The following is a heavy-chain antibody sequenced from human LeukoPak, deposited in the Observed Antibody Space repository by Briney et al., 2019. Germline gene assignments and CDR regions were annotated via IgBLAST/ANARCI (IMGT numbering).Heavy chain of an antibody. CDR1: GFTVSSDY. V-gene: IGHV3-53*01. CDR3: TRGVWD. CDR2: VSSGGDT. Sequence: GGSLRLSCAASGFTVSSDYMNWVRQAPGKGLEWVSVVSSGGDTYYADSVRGRFVISRDHSKNTLYLQMNGLRAEDTAVYYCTRGVWDWGQGTLVTVSS. D-gene: IGHD1-26*01. J-gene: IGHJ4*02.